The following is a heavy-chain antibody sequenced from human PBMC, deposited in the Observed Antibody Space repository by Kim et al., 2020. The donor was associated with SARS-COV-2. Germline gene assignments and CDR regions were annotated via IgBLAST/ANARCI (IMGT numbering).Heavy chain of an antibody. CDR3: LTLVRGGNYFDY. CDR2: IYSGGST. J-gene: IGHJ4*02. V-gene: IGHV3-53*01. Sequence: GGSLRLSCAASGFTVSSNYMSWVRQAPGKGLEWVSVIYSGGSTYHADSVKGRFTISRDNSKNTLYLQMNSLRADDTAVYYCLTLVRGGNYFDYWGQGTLVTVSS. CDR1: GFTVSSNY. D-gene: IGHD3-10*01.